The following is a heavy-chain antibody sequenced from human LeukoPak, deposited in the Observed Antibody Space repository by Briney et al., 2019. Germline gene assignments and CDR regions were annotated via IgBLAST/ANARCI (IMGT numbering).Heavy chain of an antibody. CDR3: ARDITMVRGVIISFAFDI. Sequence: ASVKVSCKASGYTFTGYYMHWVRQAPGQGLEWMGWINPNSGDTNYAQKFQGRVTMTRDTSISTTYMELSRLRSDDTAVYYCARDITMVRGVIISFAFDIWGQGTMVTVSS. V-gene: IGHV1-2*02. CDR1: GYTFTGYY. D-gene: IGHD3-10*01. J-gene: IGHJ3*02. CDR2: INPNSGDT.